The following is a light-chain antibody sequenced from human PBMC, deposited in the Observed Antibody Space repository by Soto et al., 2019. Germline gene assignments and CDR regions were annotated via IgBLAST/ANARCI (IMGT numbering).Light chain of an antibody. J-gene: IGKJ2*01. V-gene: IGKV3-20*01. CDR3: QQYGSSPYT. Sequence: EIVLTQSPGTLSLSPGERAILSCRASQAFTNNYLAWYQQRPGQAPRLLIFAASSRATGIPDRFSGSGSGTDFTLIISGLEPEDSAVYYCQQYGSSPYTFGQGTKVEIK. CDR1: QAFTNNY. CDR2: AAS.